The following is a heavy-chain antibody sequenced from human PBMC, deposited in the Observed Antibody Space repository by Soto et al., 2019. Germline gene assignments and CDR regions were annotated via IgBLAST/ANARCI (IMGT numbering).Heavy chain of an antibody. V-gene: IGHV3-30-3*01. D-gene: IGHD4-17*01. J-gene: IGHJ3*01. Sequence: QVQLVESGGGVVQPGTSLRLSCAASGFTFSSNTIHWVRQAPGKGLEWVALISYDGSSKYYADSVKGRFTISGDNFKKMMYLQMNSLRREDTAVYYCARDQGGVRGTLVTTNYAFDVWGQGTMVIVSS. CDR3: ARDQGGVRGTLVTTNYAFDV. CDR1: GFTFSSNT. CDR2: ISYDGSSK.